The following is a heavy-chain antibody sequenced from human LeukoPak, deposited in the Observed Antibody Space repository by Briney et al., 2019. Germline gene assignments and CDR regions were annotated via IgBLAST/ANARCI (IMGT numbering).Heavy chain of an antibody. CDR1: GFTFSDYY. J-gene: IGHJ3*01. V-gene: IGHV3-11*01. CDR3: AKSRQRLVDDALDV. D-gene: IGHD6-13*01. Sequence: PGGSLRLSCAASGFTFSDYYMSWIRQAPGRGLEWLSYISGSGSTIYHADSVKGRFTISRDNAKNSLYLQMNSLRAEDTAVYYCAKSRQRLVDDALDVWGQGTMVTVSS. CDR2: ISGSGSTI.